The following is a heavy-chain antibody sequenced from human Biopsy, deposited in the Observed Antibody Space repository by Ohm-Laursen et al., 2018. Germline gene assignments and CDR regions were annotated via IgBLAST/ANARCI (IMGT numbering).Heavy chain of an antibody. CDR1: GGSISSDY. V-gene: IGHV4-59*01. CDR3: ARGEAGVYDALDI. CDR2: IYYSGST. Sequence: PPGTLSLTCTVSGGSISSDYWSWIRQTPGKGLEWIGYIYYSGSTNYNPSLKSRVTISVDTSKNQFSLRLNSVTAADTAMYYCARGEAGVYDALDIWGQGTMVIVSS. D-gene: IGHD5/OR15-5a*01. J-gene: IGHJ3*02.